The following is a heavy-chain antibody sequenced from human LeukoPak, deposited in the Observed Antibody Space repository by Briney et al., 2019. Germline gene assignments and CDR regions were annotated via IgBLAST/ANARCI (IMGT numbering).Heavy chain of an antibody. CDR2: ISYDGSNK. V-gene: IGHV3-30-3*01. CDR3: ARDDDFWSGQYYYYYYGMDV. D-gene: IGHD3-3*01. J-gene: IGHJ6*02. Sequence: GGSLRLSCAASGSTFSSYAMHWVRQAPGKGLEWVAVISYDGSNKYYADSVKGRFTISRDNSKNTLYLQMNSLRAEDTAVYYCARDDDFWSGQYYYYYYGMDVWGQGTTVTVSS. CDR1: GSTFSSYA.